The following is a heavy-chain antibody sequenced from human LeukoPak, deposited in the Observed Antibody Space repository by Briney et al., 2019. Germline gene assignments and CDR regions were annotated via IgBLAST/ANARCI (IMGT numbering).Heavy chain of an antibody. CDR1: GFTFNMYY. D-gene: IGHD3-3*01. V-gene: IGHV3-21*06. CDR2: ISPSSGDI. CDR3: GRVEGEYDFWSGADV. J-gene: IGHJ6*04. Sequence: GWSLRLSCAASGFTFNMYYMSWVRQGPGKGLEWVSFISPSSGDIYYADSVKGRFTISRDNAKNSLFLQMNSLRAEDTAVYYCGRVEGEYDFWSGADVWGKGTTVTVPS.